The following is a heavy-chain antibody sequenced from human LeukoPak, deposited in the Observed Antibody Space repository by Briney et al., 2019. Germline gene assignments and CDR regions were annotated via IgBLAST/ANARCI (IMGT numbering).Heavy chain of an antibody. J-gene: IGHJ6*03. CDR2: ITSDTSYT. Sequence: GGSLRLSCAASGFTFSSYSMYWVRQAPGKGLEWVSSITSDTSYTYYADSVKGRFTISRDNAKNSLYLQMNSLRAEDTAVYYCARDETSNYYYYYMDVWGKGTTVTVSS. CDR1: GFTFSSYS. CDR3: ARDETSNYYYYYMDV. V-gene: IGHV3-21*01.